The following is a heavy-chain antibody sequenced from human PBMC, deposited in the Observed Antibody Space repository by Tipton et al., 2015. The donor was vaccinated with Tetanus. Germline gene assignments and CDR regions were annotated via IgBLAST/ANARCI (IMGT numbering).Heavy chain of an antibody. J-gene: IGHJ5*02. CDR2: ISPFNENV. Sequence: QMQLVQSGAEVKKPGASVKVSCKASGYTFTHYGVNWVRQAPGQGLEWMGWISPFNENVNYAEKFQGRLTMTTDRSTATVYMDLRSLRSDDTAVYYCVRGRGLGPHEYFEHWGQGTLVTVSS. CDR3: VRGRGLGPHEYFEH. V-gene: IGHV1-18*01. D-gene: IGHD3/OR15-3a*01. CDR1: GYTFTHYG.